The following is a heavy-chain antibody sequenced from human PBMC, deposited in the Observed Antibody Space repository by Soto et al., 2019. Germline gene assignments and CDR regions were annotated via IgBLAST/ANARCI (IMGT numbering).Heavy chain of an antibody. CDR3: ARKKIGGTFISEP. D-gene: IGHD3-16*01. J-gene: IGHJ5*02. CDR2: IDPTDSET. CDR1: GNSFVNSF. Sequence: GEALKISCQCSGNSFVNSFIDFVRQKPGKGLEWMGRIDPTDSETKYSPSFRDHVTMSVDKSTATAFLQWSSLKASDTGTYYCARKKIGGTFISEPWGQG. V-gene: IGHV5-10-1*01.